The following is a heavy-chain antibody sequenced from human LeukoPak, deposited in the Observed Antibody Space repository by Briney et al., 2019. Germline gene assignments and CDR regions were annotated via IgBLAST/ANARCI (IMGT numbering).Heavy chain of an antibody. CDR1: GGSINNYY. D-gene: IGHD6-19*01. CDR2: IYTTGST. Sequence: SETLSLTCTVSGGSINNYYWSWIRQPAGKELAWIGRIYTTGSTNHNPSLKSRVTMSVDTSKNQFSLKLSSVTAADTAVYFCARGDSSGWWDFDYWGQGTLVTVSS. CDR3: ARGDSSGWWDFDY. V-gene: IGHV4-4*07. J-gene: IGHJ4*02.